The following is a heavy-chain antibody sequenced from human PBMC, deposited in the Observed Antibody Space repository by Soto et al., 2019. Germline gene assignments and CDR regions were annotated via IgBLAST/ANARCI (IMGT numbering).Heavy chain of an antibody. Sequence: QLQLQESGPGLVKPSETLSLTCSVSGGSIFSSDYYWGWIRQAPGKGLEWIGSISYSGSTLHNPSLRSRVIISVDTPKSQLSLKLNSVTATDTAVYFCTRLVVFATSGYVGFDHWGQGTQVTVSS. V-gene: IGHV4-39*01. CDR3: TRLVVFATSGYVGFDH. CDR1: GGSIFSSDYY. CDR2: ISYSGST. D-gene: IGHD2-21*01. J-gene: IGHJ4*02.